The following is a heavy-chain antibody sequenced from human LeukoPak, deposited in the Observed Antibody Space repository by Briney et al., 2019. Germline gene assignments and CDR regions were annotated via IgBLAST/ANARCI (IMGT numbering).Heavy chain of an antibody. D-gene: IGHD2-15*01. J-gene: IGHJ4*02. CDR3: ARDHGGGSYFDY. V-gene: IGHV3-30*03. Sequence: GGSLRLSCAASGFTFSSYWMSWVRQAPGKGLEWVAVISYDGSNKYYADSVKGRFTISRDNSKNTLNLQMNSLRAEDTAVYYCARDHGGGSYFDYWGQGTLVTVSS. CDR1: GFTFSSYW. CDR2: ISYDGSNK.